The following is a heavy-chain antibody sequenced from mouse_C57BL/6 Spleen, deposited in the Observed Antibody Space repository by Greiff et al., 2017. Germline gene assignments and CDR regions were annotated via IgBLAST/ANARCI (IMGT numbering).Heavy chain of an antibody. CDR3: ARLYYGYDGGFDY. J-gene: IGHJ2*01. V-gene: IGHV5-6*01. D-gene: IGHD2-2*01. Sequence: EVQVVESGGDLVKPGGSLKLSCAASGFTFSSYGMSWVRQTPDKRLEWVATISSGGSYTYYPDSVKGRFTISRDNAKNTLYLQMSSLKSEDTAMYYCARLYYGYDGGFDYWGQGTTLTVSS. CDR2: ISSGGSYT. CDR1: GFTFSSYG.